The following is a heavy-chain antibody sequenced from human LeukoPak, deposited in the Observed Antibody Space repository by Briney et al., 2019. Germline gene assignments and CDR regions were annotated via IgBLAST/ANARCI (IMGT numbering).Heavy chain of an antibody. CDR1: GFTFSSYG. D-gene: IGHD3-16*01. Sequence: GGCLRPACAAAGFTFSSYGTDWVRQAPGKGLGWVAVIWDDGGNKYYADSVKGRFTISRDNSKNTLYLQMNSLRAEDTAVYYCARAWGDVDWGAFDIWGQGTMVTVSS. V-gene: IGHV3-33*01. CDR3: ARAWGDVDWGAFDI. CDR2: IWDDGGNK. J-gene: IGHJ3*02.